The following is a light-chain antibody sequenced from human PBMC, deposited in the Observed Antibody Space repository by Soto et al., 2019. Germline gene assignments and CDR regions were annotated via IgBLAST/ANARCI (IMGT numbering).Light chain of an antibody. CDR1: QSVDIN. J-gene: IGKJ1*01. CDR2: GAS. V-gene: IGKV3-15*01. Sequence: IVLTQSPSTLSVSPGERVTLSCRVSQSVDINLAWYQQKPGQAPRLLIYGASTRAIDMPGRFSGSGSGTEFTLTISSLQSEDFAVYYCQQYNNWPRTFGQGTKVDI. CDR3: QQYNNWPRT.